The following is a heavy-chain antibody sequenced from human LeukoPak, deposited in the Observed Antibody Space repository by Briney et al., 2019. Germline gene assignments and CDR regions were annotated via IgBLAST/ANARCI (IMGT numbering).Heavy chain of an antibody. V-gene: IGHV3-23*01. CDR1: GFTFSNYA. CDR3: AKMFCSGGSCYSDY. J-gene: IGHJ4*02. Sequence: PGGSLRLSCAASGFTFSNYAMSWVRQAPGKGLEWVSTISGGGGSTSYADSVKGRFTISRDDSKNTLYLQMISLRAEDTATHYCAKMFCSGGSCYSDYWGQGTLVTVSS. CDR2: ISGGGGST. D-gene: IGHD2-15*01.